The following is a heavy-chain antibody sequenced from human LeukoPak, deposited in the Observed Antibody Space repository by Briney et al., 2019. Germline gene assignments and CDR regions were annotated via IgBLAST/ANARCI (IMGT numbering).Heavy chain of an antibody. J-gene: IGHJ4*02. D-gene: IGHD3-10*01. V-gene: IGHV3-33*06. Sequence: ARTLRLSCAASGFTFSLYGMHWVRQAPGKGLEWVALISNDGSKTSYADSVKGRFTISRDNSKDTVYLQVSSLRADDTAVDSWAKDSRGANFFGDFDYWGQGTLVTVSS. CDR1: GFTFSLYG. CDR2: ISNDGSKT. CDR3: AKDSRGANFFGDFDY.